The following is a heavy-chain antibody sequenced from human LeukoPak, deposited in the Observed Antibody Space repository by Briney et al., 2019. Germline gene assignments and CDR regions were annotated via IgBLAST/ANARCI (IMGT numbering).Heavy chain of an antibody. CDR1: GFTVSSNY. V-gene: IGHV3-53*01. J-gene: IGHJ4*02. D-gene: IGHD1-26*01. Sequence: GGSLSLSCAASGFTVSSNYMSWVRQAPGKGLEWVSVNYSGGSTYYADSVKGRFTISRDNSKNTLYLQMNSLRAEDTAVYYCAREVWELRGVFDYWGQGTLVTVSS. CDR2: NYSGGST. CDR3: AREVWELRGVFDY.